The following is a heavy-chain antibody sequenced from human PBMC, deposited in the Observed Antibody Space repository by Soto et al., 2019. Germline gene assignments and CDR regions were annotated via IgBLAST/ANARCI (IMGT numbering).Heavy chain of an antibody. CDR1: GYTFTSYG. D-gene: IGHD3-3*01. CDR3: ARVGGYDFWSGYYTYYYYYGMDV. V-gene: IGHV1-18*04. CDR2: ISAYNGNT. Sequence: ASVKVSCKASGYTFTSYGISWVRQAPGQGLEWMGWISAYNGNTNYAQKLQGRVTMTTDTSTSTAYMELRSRRSDDTAVYYCARVGGYDFWSGYYTYYYYYGMDVWGQGTTVTVSS. J-gene: IGHJ6*02.